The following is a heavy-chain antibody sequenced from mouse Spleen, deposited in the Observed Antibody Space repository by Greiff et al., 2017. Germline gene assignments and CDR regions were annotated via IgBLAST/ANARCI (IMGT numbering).Heavy chain of an antibody. V-gene: IGHV5-17*01. CDR1: GFTFSDYG. Sequence: EVKLMESGGGLVKPGGSLKLSCAASGFTFSDYGMHWVRQAPEKGLEWVAYISSGSSTIYYADTVKGRFTISRDNAKNTLFLQMTSLRSEDTAMYYCANEDYDPSYWYFDVWGAGTTVTVSS. J-gene: IGHJ1*01. CDR2: ISSGSSTI. CDR3: ANEDYDPSYWYFDV. D-gene: IGHD2-4*01.